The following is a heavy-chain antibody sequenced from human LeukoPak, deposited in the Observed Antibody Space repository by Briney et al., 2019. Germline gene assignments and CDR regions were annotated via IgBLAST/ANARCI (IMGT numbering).Heavy chain of an antibody. CDR3: ARDPYPYYYDSSGQKPYYFDY. Sequence: ASVKVSCKPSGYTFTSYGINWVRQAPGQGLEWMGWINTHNANTNYAQKLQGRVIMTTDTSTSTAYMELRSLRSDDTAVYYCARDPYPYYYDSSGQKPYYFDYWGQGTLVTVSS. CDR2: INTHNANT. V-gene: IGHV1-18*01. CDR1: GYTFTSYG. J-gene: IGHJ4*02. D-gene: IGHD3-22*01.